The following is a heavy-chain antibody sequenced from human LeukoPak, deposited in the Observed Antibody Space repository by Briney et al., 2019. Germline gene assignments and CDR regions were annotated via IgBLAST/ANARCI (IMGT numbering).Heavy chain of an antibody. CDR3: ARAKAAAGRQHWFDP. D-gene: IGHD6-13*01. CDR1: GFTFSSYE. Sequence: QSGGSLRLSCAASGFTFSSYEMNWVRQAPGKGLEWVSYISSSGSTIYYADSVKGRFTISRDNAKNSLYLQMNSLRAEDTAVYYCARAKAAAGRQHWFDPWGQGTLVTVSS. V-gene: IGHV3-48*03. J-gene: IGHJ5*02. CDR2: ISSSGSTI.